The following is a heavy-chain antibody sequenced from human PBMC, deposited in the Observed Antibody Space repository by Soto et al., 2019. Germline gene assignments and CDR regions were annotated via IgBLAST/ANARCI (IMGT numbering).Heavy chain of an antibody. V-gene: IGHV1-3*01. CDR3: AREFGYSGYEAVQRY. D-gene: IGHD5-12*01. CDR1: GYTFIHYA. Sequence: QVQLVQSGAEVKKPGASVKISCRASGYTFIHYAIHWVRQAPGQRLEWMGWIHAGDGNTKYSQTFQGRVTINRDPSATTAYMYLSSLRSEDRAVYYCAREFGYSGYEAVQRYWGQGTLVTVSS. CDR2: IHAGDGNT. J-gene: IGHJ4*02.